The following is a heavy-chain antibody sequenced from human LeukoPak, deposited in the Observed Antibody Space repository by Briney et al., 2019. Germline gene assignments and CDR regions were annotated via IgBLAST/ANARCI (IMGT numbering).Heavy chain of an antibody. CDR1: GGSISSSSYY. D-gene: IGHD3-22*01. Sequence: SETLSLTCTVSGGSISSSSYYWSWIRQPPGKGLEWVGYIYSSGSTNYNPSLKSRVTISVDTSKNQSSLKLSSVTAADTAVYYCATSGYPPVFDYWGQGTLVTVSS. CDR2: IYSSGST. CDR3: ATSGYPPVFDY. J-gene: IGHJ4*02. V-gene: IGHV4-61*01.